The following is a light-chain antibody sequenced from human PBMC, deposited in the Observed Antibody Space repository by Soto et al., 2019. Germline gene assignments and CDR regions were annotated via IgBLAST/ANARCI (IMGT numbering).Light chain of an antibody. J-gene: IGKJ4*01. CDR2: GAS. Sequence: EIVMTQSPATLSVSPGERATLSCRASQSVSSNLAWYQQKPGQAPRLLIYGASTRATGIPARFSGSGSGTEFTLTISSLQSEDFAVYYGQQYGSSPPELTVGGGTKVDNK. V-gene: IGKV3-15*01. CDR1: QSVSSN. CDR3: QQYGSSPPELT.